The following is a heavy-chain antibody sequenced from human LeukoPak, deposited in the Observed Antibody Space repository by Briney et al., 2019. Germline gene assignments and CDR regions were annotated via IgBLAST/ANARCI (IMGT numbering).Heavy chain of an antibody. CDR2: IYYSGST. J-gene: IGHJ6*02. Sequence: PSETLSLTCTVSGGSISSSSYYWGWNRQPPGKGLEWIGSIYYSGSTYYNPSLKSRVTISVDTSKNQFSLKLSSVTAADTAVYYCARHNYGSGSYYHYYYYGMDVWGQGTTVTVSS. CDR1: GGSISSSSYY. D-gene: IGHD3-10*01. CDR3: ARHNYGSGSYYHYYYYGMDV. V-gene: IGHV4-39*01.